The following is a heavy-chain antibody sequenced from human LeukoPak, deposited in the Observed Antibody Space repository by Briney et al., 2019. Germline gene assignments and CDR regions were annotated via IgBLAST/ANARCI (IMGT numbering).Heavy chain of an antibody. V-gene: IGHV3-7*01. CDR1: GFTFSSYW. D-gene: IGHD3-10*01. J-gene: IGHJ4*02. CDR2: IKQDGSEK. CDR3: ARELFLWSGDYSSFDY. Sequence: GGSLRLSCAASGFTFSSYWMSWVRQAPGKGLEWVANIKQDGSEKYYVDSVKGRFTISRDNAKNSLYLQMNSLRAEDTAVYYCARELFLWSGDYSSFDYWGKETLVTVSS.